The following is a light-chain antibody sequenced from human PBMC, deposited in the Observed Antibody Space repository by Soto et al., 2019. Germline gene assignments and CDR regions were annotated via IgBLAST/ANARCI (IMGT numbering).Light chain of an antibody. CDR1: QSVSAW. Sequence: DIQMTQSPSTLSASVGDRGTISCRASQSVSAWLAWYQQKPGKAPKLLISDASSLRSGVPSRFSGSGYRTEFTLTISSLQPEDFATYYCQQYSSYSLTFGGGTKVDIK. J-gene: IGKJ4*01. CDR2: DAS. CDR3: QQYSSYSLT. V-gene: IGKV1-5*01.